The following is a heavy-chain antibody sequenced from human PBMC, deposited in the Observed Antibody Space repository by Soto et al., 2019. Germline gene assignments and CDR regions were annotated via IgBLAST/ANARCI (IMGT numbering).Heavy chain of an antibody. J-gene: IGHJ4*02. V-gene: IGHV2-26*01. Sequence: QVTLKESGPVLVKPTETLTLTCTVSGFSLSNARMGVSWIRQPPGKALEWLAHIFSNDEKSYSTSLKSRLTISKDTSKSQVVLTMTNMDPVDTATYYCARIWSVAAREYYFDYWGQGTLVTVSS. CDR1: GFSLSNARMG. D-gene: IGHD6-19*01. CDR3: ARIWSVAAREYYFDY. CDR2: IFSNDEK.